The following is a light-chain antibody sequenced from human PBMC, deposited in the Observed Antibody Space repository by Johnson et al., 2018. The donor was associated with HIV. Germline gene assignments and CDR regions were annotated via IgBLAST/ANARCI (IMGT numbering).Light chain of an antibody. J-gene: IGLJ1*01. V-gene: IGLV1-51*02. Sequence: QSVLTQPPSVSAAPGQKVTISCSGSSSNIGNNYVSWYQQLPGTAPKLLIYEINKRPSGIPDRFSGSKSGTSATLGITGLQTGDEADYYCGTWDSSLSVGVFGTGTKVTVL. CDR1: SSNIGNNY. CDR3: GTWDSSLSVGV. CDR2: EIN.